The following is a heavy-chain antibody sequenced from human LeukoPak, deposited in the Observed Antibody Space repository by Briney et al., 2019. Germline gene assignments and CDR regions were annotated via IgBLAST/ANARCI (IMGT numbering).Heavy chain of an antibody. CDR3: ATDISLSSGWLH. CDR1: GFTFSSYA. CDR2: ISTSGGST. V-gene: IGHV3-23*01. D-gene: IGHD6-19*01. J-gene: IGHJ4*02. Sequence: GGSLRLSCAASGFTFSSYAMSWVRQAPGKGLEWVSAISTSGGSTYYADSVKGRFTISRDNSKNTLYLQMSSLRAEDTALYFCATDISLSSGWLHWGQGTLVTVSS.